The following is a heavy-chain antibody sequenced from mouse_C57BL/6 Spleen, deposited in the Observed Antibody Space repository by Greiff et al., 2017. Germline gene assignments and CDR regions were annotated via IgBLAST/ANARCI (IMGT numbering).Heavy chain of an antibody. Sequence: ESGPGLVKPSQSLSLTCSVTGYSITSGYYWNWIRQFPGNKLEWMGYISYDGSNNYNPSLKNRISITRDTSKNQFFLKLNSVTTEDTATYYCASEVYYAMDYWGQGTSVTVSS. CDR3: ASEVYYAMDY. V-gene: IGHV3-6*01. CDR1: GYSITSGYY. CDR2: ISYDGSN. J-gene: IGHJ4*01.